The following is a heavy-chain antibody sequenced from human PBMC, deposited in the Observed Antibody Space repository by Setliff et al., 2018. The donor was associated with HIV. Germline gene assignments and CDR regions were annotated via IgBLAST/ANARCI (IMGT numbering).Heavy chain of an antibody. CDR2: IWYDGSNQ. CDR1: GFTFSNYG. CDR3: ARYSSSWHTFDY. D-gene: IGHD6-13*01. Sequence: SLRLSCAASGFTFSNYGMHWVRQAPGKGLEWVAVIWYDGSNQNYADSVKGRLTVSRDNSNNTMYLQMNSLTPEDTAVYHCARYSSSWHTFDYWGQGTLVTVSS. J-gene: IGHJ4*02. V-gene: IGHV3-33*01.